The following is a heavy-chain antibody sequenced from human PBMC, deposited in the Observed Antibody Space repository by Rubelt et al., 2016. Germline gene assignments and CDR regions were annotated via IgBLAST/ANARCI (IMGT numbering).Heavy chain of an antibody. CDR2: ITPNSGGT. V-gene: IGHV1-2*02. Sequence: QVQLVQSGAEVKKPGASVKVSCKPSGYTFTGYYIHWVRQAPGQGLEWMGWITPNSGGTNYAQGFKGKVNMTRDTSNSTAYMELGRLRSDDTAVLYCAREDGDYWGQGTLVTVSS. CDR1: GYTFTGYY. D-gene: IGHD5-24*01. CDR3: AREDGDY. J-gene: IGHJ4*02.